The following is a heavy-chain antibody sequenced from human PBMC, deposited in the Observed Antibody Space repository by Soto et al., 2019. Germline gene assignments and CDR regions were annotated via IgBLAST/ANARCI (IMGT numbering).Heavy chain of an antibody. CDR1: GFTFTSYA. CDR3: AKGGRQWLVTSDFNY. Sequence: GSLRLSCAASGFTFTSYAMHWVRQAPGKGLEWVAVVSHDGRNTHYADSVKGRFTISRDSSKNTVSLEMTSLRAEDTAVYYCAKGGRQWLVTSDFNYWGQGALVTVSS. V-gene: IGHV3-30*18. J-gene: IGHJ4*02. CDR2: VSHDGRNT. D-gene: IGHD6-19*01.